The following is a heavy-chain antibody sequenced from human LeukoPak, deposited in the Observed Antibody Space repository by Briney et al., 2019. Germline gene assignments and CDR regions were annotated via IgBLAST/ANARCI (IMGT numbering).Heavy chain of an antibody. Sequence: ASVKVSCKASGYTFTSYGISWVRQAPGQGLEWMGWISAYNGNTNYTQKLQGRVTMTTDTSTSTAYMELRSLRSDDTAVYYCARVGYTSCYYGMDVWGQGTTVTVSS. CDR1: GYTFTSYG. CDR3: ARVGYTSCYYGMDV. J-gene: IGHJ6*02. D-gene: IGHD5-12*01. V-gene: IGHV1-18*01. CDR2: ISAYNGNT.